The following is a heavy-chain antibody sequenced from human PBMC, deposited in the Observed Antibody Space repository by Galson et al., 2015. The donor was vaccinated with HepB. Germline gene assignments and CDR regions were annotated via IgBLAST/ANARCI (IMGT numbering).Heavy chain of an antibody. D-gene: IGHD2-2*02. CDR3: ARGPYCSSTSCYTP. CDR1: GGSFSGYY. CDR2: INHSGST. J-gene: IGHJ5*02. Sequence: ETLSLTCAVYGGSFSGYYWSWIRQPPGKGLEWIGEINHSGSTNYNPSLKSRVTISVDTSKNQFSLKLSSVTAADTAVYYCARGPYCSSTSCYTPWGQGTLVTVSS. V-gene: IGHV4-34*01.